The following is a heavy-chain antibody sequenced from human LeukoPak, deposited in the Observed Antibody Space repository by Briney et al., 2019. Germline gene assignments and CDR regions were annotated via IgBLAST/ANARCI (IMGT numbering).Heavy chain of an antibody. CDR2: IIPILGIA. CDR3: AINSGDYFDS. J-gene: IGHJ4*02. CDR1: GGTFSSYA. V-gene: IGHV1-69*10. Sequence: ASVKVSCKASGGTFSSYAISWVRQAPGQGLEWMGGIIPILGIANYAQKFQGRVTITADQSTSTAYMELSSLRSEDTAFYYCAINSGDYFDSWGQGTLVTVSS. D-gene: IGHD5-12*01.